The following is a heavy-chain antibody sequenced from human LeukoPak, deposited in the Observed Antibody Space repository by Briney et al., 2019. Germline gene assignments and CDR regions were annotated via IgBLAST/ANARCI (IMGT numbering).Heavy chain of an antibody. V-gene: IGHV3-64D*06. Sequence: GGSLRLSCSASGFTFSGYAMHWVRQAPGKGLGYVSGISSNGGSTYYADSVKGRFTISRDNSKSTLYLQMSSLRAEDTAVYYCARDRSSYEYYFDYWGQGTLVTVSS. D-gene: IGHD5-12*01. J-gene: IGHJ4*02. CDR3: ARDRSSYEYYFDY. CDR1: GFTFSGYA. CDR2: ISSNGGST.